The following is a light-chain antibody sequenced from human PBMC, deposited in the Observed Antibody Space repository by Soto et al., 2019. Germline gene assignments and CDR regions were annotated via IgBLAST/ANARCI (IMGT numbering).Light chain of an antibody. CDR1: QSISTW. V-gene: IGKV1-5*03. Sequence: DIQMTQSPSTLSASVGNRVTITCRASQSISTWLAWYQQIPGKAPKLLIYKASSLASGVPSRFSGSGSGTDFTLTISSLQPDDFATYCCQHYGSYSRMFGQGTKVDIK. CDR2: KAS. J-gene: IGKJ1*01. CDR3: QHYGSYSRM.